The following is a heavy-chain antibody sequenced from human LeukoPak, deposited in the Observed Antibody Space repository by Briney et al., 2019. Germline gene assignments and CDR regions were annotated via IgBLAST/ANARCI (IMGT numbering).Heavy chain of an antibody. Sequence: GASVKVSCKASGGTFSSYGISWVRQAPGQGLGWMGGIIPMFDTPNYAQKFQDRVTLTADKSTSTAYMELSSLRSEDTAVYYCAGGHYFDSSGRLYYFDSWGQGTLVTVSS. CDR2: IIPMFDTP. CDR3: AGGHYFDSSGRLYYFDS. V-gene: IGHV1-69*06. D-gene: IGHD3-22*01. J-gene: IGHJ4*02. CDR1: GGTFSSYG.